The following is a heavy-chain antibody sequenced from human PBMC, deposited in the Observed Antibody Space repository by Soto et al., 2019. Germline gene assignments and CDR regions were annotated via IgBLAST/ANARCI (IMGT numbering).Heavy chain of an antibody. J-gene: IGHJ4*02. D-gene: IGHD3-16*02. V-gene: IGHV4-30-2*01. CDR3: ARSAGAGGSYHEVFDY. CDR1: GGSISSGGYS. Sequence: SETLSLTCAVSGGSISSGGYSWSWIRQPPGKGLEWIGYIYHSGSTYYNPSLKSRVTISVDRSKNQFSLKLSSVTAADTAVYYCARSAGAGGSYHEVFDYWGQGTLVTVSS. CDR2: IYHSGST.